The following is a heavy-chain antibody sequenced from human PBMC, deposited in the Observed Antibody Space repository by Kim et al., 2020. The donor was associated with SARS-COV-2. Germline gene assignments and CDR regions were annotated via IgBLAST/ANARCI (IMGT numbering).Heavy chain of an antibody. V-gene: IGHV1-18*01. Sequence: ASVKVSCKASGYTFTTYGINWVRQAPGEGLEWMGWISPYNGNTKYAQKIQGRVTMTTDTPTSTAYLDLRSLRSDDSAVYYCARDRDYDILTGYYKMGDYYYGMDVWGQGTTVTVSS. CDR1: GYTFTTYG. CDR2: ISPYNGNT. J-gene: IGHJ6*02. D-gene: IGHD3-9*01. CDR3: ARDRDYDILTGYYKMGDYYYGMDV.